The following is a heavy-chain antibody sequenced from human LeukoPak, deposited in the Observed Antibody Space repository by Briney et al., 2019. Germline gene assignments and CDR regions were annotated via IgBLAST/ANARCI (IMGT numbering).Heavy chain of an antibody. CDR3: ARGNDF. J-gene: IGHJ4*02. CDR1: GFTFSDSW. CDR2: IRDDDSST. Sequence: GGSLRLSCAASGFTFSDSWMHWVRQAPGKGLVWISRIRDDDSSTDNADSVKGRFTISRDNSKNMVCLQINSLRAEDTAVYYCARGNDFWGQGTLVTVSS. V-gene: IGHV3-74*01.